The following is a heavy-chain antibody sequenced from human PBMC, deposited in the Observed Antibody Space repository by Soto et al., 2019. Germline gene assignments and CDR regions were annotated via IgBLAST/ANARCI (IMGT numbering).Heavy chain of an antibody. CDR1: GGSISSGGYY. J-gene: IGHJ5*02. V-gene: IGHV4-31*03. CDR3: VRDGTKTLRDWFDP. CDR2: IYYSGST. D-gene: IGHD1-1*01. Sequence: SETLSLTCTVSGGSISSGGYYWSWIRQHPGKGLEWIGYIYYSGSTYYNPSLKSRVMMSVDTSKKQFSLKLRSVTAADTAVYYCVRDGTKTLRDWFDPWGQGISVTVS.